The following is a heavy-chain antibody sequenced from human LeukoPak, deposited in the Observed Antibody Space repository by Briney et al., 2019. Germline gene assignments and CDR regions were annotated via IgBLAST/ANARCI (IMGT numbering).Heavy chain of an antibody. CDR2: IYPGDYNT. D-gene: IGHD4-23*01. J-gene: IGHJ3*02. Sequence: GESLKISCKGSGCTFITYWIGWVRQMPGKGLEWMGIIYPGDYNTRYSPSFQGQVTISADKSINTAYLQWSSLKASDTAMYYCARPDDYGGKPAAFDIWGQGTMVSVSS. V-gene: IGHV5-51*01. CDR3: ARPDDYGGKPAAFDI. CDR1: GCTFITYW.